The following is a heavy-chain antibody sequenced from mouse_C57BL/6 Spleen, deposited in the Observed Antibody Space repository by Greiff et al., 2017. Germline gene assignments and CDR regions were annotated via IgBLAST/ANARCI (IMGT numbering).Heavy chain of an antibody. V-gene: IGHV5-9-1*02. CDR3: TREEYDYDEASYYYAMDY. CDR1: GFTFSSYA. D-gene: IGHD2-4*01. CDR2: ISSGGDYI. J-gene: IGHJ4*01. Sequence: EVNVVESGEGLVKPGGSLKLSCAASGFTFSSYAMSWVRQTPEKRLEWVAYISSGGDYIYYADTVKGRFTISRDNARNTLYLQMSSLKSEDTAMYYCTREEYDYDEASYYYAMDYWGQGTSVTVSS.